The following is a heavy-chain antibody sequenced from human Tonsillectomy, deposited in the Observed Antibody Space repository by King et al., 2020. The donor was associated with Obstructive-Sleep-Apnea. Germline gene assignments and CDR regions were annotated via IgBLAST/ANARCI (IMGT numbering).Heavy chain of an antibody. Sequence: VQLVESGGGLVQPGGSLRLSCSASGFTFSSYAISWVRQAPGKGLEWVSTISSGGDNTHYADSVKGRFTISRDNSQNTLFLQMNSLRGEDTAVYYCAGTYGFAYWGQGALVTVSS. J-gene: IGHJ4*02. D-gene: IGHD3-10*01. CDR3: AGTYGFAY. CDR2: ISSGGDNT. CDR1: GFTFSSYA. V-gene: IGHV3-23*04.